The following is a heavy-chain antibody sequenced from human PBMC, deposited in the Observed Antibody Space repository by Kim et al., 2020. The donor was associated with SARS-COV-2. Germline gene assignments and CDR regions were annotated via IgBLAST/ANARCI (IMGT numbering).Heavy chain of an antibody. D-gene: IGHD3-10*01. CDR1: GGSISSSNW. J-gene: IGHJ6*02. Sequence: SETLSLTCAVSGGSISSSNWWSWVRQPPGKGLEWIGEIYHSGSTNYNPSLKSRVTISVDKSKNQFSLKLSSVTAADTAVYYCARVLFGSGSYYTPRFYYYYYGMDVWGQGTTVTVSS. CDR2: IYHSGST. CDR3: ARVLFGSGSYYTPRFYYYYYGMDV. V-gene: IGHV4-4*02.